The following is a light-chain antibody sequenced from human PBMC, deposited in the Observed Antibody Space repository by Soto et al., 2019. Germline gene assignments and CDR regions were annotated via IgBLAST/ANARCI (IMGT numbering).Light chain of an antibody. CDR2: STS. Sequence: EIVMTQSPATLSVSPGERATLSCRASQSVSSNLAWYQQKPGQAPRLLIYSTSSRATGIPDRFSGSGSGTDFTLTISRLEPEDFAVYYCQQYGNSPWTFGQGTKV. V-gene: IGKV3-20*01. CDR1: QSVSSN. CDR3: QQYGNSPWT. J-gene: IGKJ1*01.